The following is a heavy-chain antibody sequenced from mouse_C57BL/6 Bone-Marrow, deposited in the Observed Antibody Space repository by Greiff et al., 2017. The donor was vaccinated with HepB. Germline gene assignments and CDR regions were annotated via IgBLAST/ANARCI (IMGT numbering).Heavy chain of an antibody. D-gene: IGHD3-2*02. CDR3: ARVDSSGYALDY. CDR2: IDPSDSYT. J-gene: IGHJ2*01. CDR1: GYTFTSYW. Sequence: QVQLQQSGAELVRPGTSVKLSCKASGYTFTSYWMHWVKQRPGQGLEWFGVIDPSDSYTNYNQKFKGKATLTVDTSSSTAYMQLSSLTSEDSAVYYCARVDSSGYALDYWGQGTTLTVSS. V-gene: IGHV1-59*01.